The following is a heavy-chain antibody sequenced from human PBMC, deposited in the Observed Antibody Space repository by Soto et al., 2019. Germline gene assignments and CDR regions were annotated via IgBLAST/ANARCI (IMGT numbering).Heavy chain of an antibody. CDR1: GFTFTSYW. J-gene: IGHJ4*02. Sequence: SLRLSCAASGFTFTSYWMHWVRQAPGKGLLWMSRIKGDETTSSYADSVKGRFTISRDNAKNTVYLQMNSLRAEDTAVYYCARGAFGSYYVDYWGQGTLVTVSS. D-gene: IGHD3-10*01. CDR3: ARGAFGSYYVDY. V-gene: IGHV3-74*01. CDR2: IKGDETTS.